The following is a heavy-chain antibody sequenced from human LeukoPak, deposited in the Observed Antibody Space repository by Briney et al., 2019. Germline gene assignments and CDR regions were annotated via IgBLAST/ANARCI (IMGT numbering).Heavy chain of an antibody. Sequence: PGGSLRLSCAASGFTFSSYSMNWVRQAPGKGLEWVSSISSSSSYIYYADSVKGRFTISRDNAKNSLYLQMNSLRAEDTAVYYCARARLGYYSSTSCSRIGFDPWGQGTLVTVSS. J-gene: IGHJ5*02. D-gene: IGHD2-2*01. CDR3: ARARLGYYSSTSCSRIGFDP. CDR1: GFTFSSYS. CDR2: ISSSSSYI. V-gene: IGHV3-21*01.